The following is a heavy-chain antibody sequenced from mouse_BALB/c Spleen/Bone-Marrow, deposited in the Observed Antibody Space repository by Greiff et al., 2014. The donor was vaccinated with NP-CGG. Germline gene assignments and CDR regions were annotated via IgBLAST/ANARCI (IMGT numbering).Heavy chain of an antibody. CDR2: IRNKANGYTT. V-gene: IGHV7-3*02. J-gene: IGHJ4*01. CDR3: ARDDYYAMDY. Sequence: VQLKESGGGLVQPGGSLRLSCATPGFTFTDYYMSWVRQPPGKALEWLGFIRNKANGYTTEYSASVKGRFTISRDNSQSILYLQMNTLRAEDSATYYCARDDYYAMDYWGQGTSVTVSS. CDR1: GFTFTDYY.